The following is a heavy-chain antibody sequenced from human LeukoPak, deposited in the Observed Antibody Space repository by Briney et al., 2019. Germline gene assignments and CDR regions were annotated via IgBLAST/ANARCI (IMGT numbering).Heavy chain of an antibody. CDR3: ARELRFLEWLLGFDY. Sequence: SETLSLTCTVSGGSISSYYWSWIRQPTGKGLEWIGRIYTSGSTNYNPSLKSRVTMSVDTSKNQFSLKLSSVTAADTAVYYCARELRFLEWLLGFDYWGQGTLVTVSS. CDR1: GGSISSYY. D-gene: IGHD3-3*01. V-gene: IGHV4-4*07. CDR2: IYTSGST. J-gene: IGHJ4*02.